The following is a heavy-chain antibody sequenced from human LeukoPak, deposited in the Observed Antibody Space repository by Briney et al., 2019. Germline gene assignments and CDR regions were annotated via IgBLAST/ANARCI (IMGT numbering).Heavy chain of an antibody. D-gene: IGHD1-26*01. CDR3: AKDSAVSGSYPDASDI. Sequence: GRSLRLSCAASGFSFRSYGMHWVRQAPGKGLEWVAFIRYDGSNEYYIDSVKGRFTLSRDNSKNTLYLQMNSLRAEDTAVYYCAKDSAVSGSYPDASDIWGQGTMVTVSS. V-gene: IGHV3-30*02. J-gene: IGHJ3*02. CDR1: GFSFRSYG. CDR2: IRYDGSNE.